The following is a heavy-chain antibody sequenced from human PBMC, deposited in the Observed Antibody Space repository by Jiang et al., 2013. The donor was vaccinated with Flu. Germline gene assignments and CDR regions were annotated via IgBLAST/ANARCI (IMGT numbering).Heavy chain of an antibody. CDR1: GFTFSSYA. D-gene: IGHD4-17*01. CDR3: ARGTTVTTHRSHYGMDV. Sequence: QLLESGGGVVQPGRSLRLSCAASGFTFSSYAMHWVRQAPGKGLEWVAVISYDGSNKYYADSVKGRFTISRDNSKNTLYLQMNSLRAEDTAVYYCARGTTVTTHRSHYGMDVWGQGTTVTVSS. V-gene: IGHV3-30-3*01. CDR2: ISYDGSNK. J-gene: IGHJ6*02.